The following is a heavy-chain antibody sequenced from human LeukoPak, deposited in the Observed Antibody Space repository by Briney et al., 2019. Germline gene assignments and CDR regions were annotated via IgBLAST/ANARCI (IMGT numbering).Heavy chain of an antibody. D-gene: IGHD6-19*01. CDR2: IKQDGSVK. CDR3: ARLFRGWSLEDV. J-gene: IGHJ6*02. V-gene: IGHV3-7*01. Sequence: GGSLRLSCAASGFTFSRYWMSWVRPAPGKGLEGVANIKQDGSVKYYVDSVKGRFTISRDNAKNSLYLQMNSLRAADTAVYYCARLFRGWSLEDVWGQGTTVTVSS. CDR1: GFTFSRYW.